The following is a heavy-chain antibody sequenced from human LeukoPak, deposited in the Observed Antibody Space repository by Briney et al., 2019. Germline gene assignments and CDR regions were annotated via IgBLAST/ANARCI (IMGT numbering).Heavy chain of an antibody. Sequence: GESLKISCKGSGYSFTSYWISWVRQMPGKGLEWMGRIDPSDSYTNYSPSFQGHVTISADKSISTAYLQWSSLKASDTAMYYCARHLLRYFDWFRYGMDVWGKGTAVTVSS. J-gene: IGHJ6*04. CDR2: IDPSDSYT. V-gene: IGHV5-10-1*01. D-gene: IGHD3-9*01. CDR3: ARHLLRYFDWFRYGMDV. CDR1: GYSFTSYW.